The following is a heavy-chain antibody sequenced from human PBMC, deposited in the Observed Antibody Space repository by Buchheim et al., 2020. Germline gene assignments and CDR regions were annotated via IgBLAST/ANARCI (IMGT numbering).Heavy chain of an antibody. CDR2: IYPGDSDT. J-gene: IGHJ4*02. D-gene: IGHD2-2*01. V-gene: IGHV5-51*01. CDR1: GYSFSTYW. CDR3: VRGLGDCSSTSCRIFDS. Sequence: EVQLVQSGAEVKKPGESLKISCQGSGYSFSTYWIAWVRQMPGKGLEWMGVIYPGDSDTRYSTSFQGVVTISADKSISTAYLQWRSLEASDTAMYYCVRGLGDCSSTSCRIFDSWGQGSL.